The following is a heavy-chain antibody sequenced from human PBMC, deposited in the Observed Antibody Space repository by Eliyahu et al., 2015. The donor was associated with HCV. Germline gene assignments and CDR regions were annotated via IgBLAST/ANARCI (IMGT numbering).Heavy chain of an antibody. CDR3: ARAASRDYSFIMFGGVPENYYFDY. CDR1: GGSVSNYX. CDR2: LFYRGST. J-gene: IGHJ4*02. D-gene: IGHD3-16*01. V-gene: IGHV4-59*02. Sequence: QVQLQESGPGLAKPSETLSLTCTXSGGSVSNYXXXWIRRSPGXGLXWIGDLFYRGSTNYNPXLEGRVSISVXTSKXQFFLRVNSXTAADTAVYHCARAASRDYSFIMFGGVPENYYFDYWGQGTLVTVSS.